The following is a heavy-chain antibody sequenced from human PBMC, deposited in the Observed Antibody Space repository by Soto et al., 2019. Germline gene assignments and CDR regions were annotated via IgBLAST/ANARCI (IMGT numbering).Heavy chain of an antibody. CDR3: AKGTAVTTGDMAY. CDR1: GFTFSSFA. J-gene: IGHJ4*02. D-gene: IGHD4-17*01. V-gene: IGHV3-23*01. CDR2: LTGSGDST. Sequence: EVQLLESGGGLVQPGGSLRLSCAAGGFTFSSFALTWVRQAPGKGLEWVSSLTGSGDSTYYADSVKGRFTISRDNSKNTLYLQMNSLRADYTALYYCAKGTAVTTGDMAYWGQGTLVTVSS.